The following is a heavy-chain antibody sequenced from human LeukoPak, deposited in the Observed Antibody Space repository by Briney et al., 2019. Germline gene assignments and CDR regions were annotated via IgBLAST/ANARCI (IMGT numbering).Heavy chain of an antibody. J-gene: IGHJ4*02. D-gene: IGHD5-12*01. Sequence: GASLKISCKGSGYSFTSYWIGWVRQMPGKGLEWMGIIYPGDSDTRYSPSFQGQVTLSADKSISTASLQWSSLKASDTAMYYCARHIGYSGGYTTFDYWGQGTLVTVSS. CDR2: IYPGDSDT. CDR3: ARHIGYSGGYTTFDY. V-gene: IGHV5-51*01. CDR1: GYSFTSYW.